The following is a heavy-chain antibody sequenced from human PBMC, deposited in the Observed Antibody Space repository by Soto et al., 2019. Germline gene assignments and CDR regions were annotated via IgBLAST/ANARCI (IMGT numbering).Heavy chain of an antibody. D-gene: IGHD1-26*01. J-gene: IGHJ1*01. CDR1: GYTFTSYD. CDR2: MNPNSGNT. CDR3: AKDHRISSSGKKWGGGSPTEYFQH. Sequence: QVQLVQSGAEVKKPGASVKVSCKASGYTFTSYDINWVRQATGQGLEWMGWMNPNSGNTGYAQKFQGRVTMTRNTSISTAYMELSSLRSEDTAVYYCAKDHRISSSGKKWGGGSPTEYFQHWGQGTLVTVSS. V-gene: IGHV1-8*01.